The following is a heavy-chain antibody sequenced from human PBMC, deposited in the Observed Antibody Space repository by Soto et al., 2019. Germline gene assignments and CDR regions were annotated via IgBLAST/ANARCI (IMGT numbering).Heavy chain of an antibody. Sequence: SVKVSCKASGFTFTNSAVQWVRQARGQRLEWIGWIVVGSGNTNYAQKFQERVTITRDMSTSTAYMELSSLRYEDTAVYYCPAGSFRFSAWFPQTYYGMDVWPQGTTVSVS. J-gene: IGHJ6*02. CDR2: IVVGSGNT. CDR1: GFTFTNSA. V-gene: IGHV1-58*01. CDR3: PAGSFRFSAWFPQTYYGMDV. D-gene: IGHD3-3*01.